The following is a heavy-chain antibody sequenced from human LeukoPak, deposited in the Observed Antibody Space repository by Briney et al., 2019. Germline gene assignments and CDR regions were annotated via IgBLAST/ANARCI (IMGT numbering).Heavy chain of an antibody. J-gene: IGHJ4*02. D-gene: IGHD3-16*01. CDR2: INHSGST. CDR3: ARHYGP. Sequence: SETLSLTCAVYGGSFSGYYWNWIRRPPGKGLEWIGEINHSGSTNYNPSLKSRVTISVDTSKNQFSLKLNSVTATDTAVYYCARHYGPWGQGTLVTVSS. V-gene: IGHV4-34*01. CDR1: GGSFSGYY.